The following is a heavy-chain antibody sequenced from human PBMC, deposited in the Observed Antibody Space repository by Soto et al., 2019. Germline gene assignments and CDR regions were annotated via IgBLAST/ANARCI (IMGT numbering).Heavy chain of an antibody. CDR1: GDSVSSGNYY. CDR3: AKDPLSPYYAAWAFDI. Sequence: SETLSLTCTVSGDSVSSGNYYWSWIRQPPGKGLEWIGYFYYTGSTNYNPSLKSRVTISIDASKNQFSLRLSSVTAADTAVYYCAKDPLSPYYAAWAFDIWGQGTMVTVSS. V-gene: IGHV4-61*01. D-gene: IGHD1-26*01. CDR2: FYYTGST. J-gene: IGHJ3*02.